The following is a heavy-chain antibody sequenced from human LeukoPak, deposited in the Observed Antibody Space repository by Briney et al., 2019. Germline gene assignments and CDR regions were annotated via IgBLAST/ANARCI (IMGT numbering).Heavy chain of an antibody. D-gene: IGHD3-10*01. Sequence: ETLSLTCTVSGGSLTGYYWSWIRQPPGKGLEWIAYVYYTGRTLYNPSLESRVTISVDTSKTQISLKLTSVTAADTAVYYCARYMSVSYDAFDLWGRGTPVTVSS. CDR3: ARYMSVSYDAFDL. V-gene: IGHV4-59*08. CDR1: GGSLTGYY. CDR2: VYYTGRT. J-gene: IGHJ3*01.